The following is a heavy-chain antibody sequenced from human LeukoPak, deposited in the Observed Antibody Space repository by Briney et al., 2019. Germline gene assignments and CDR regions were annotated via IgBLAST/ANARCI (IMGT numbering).Heavy chain of an antibody. CDR1: GFTFRSYS. V-gene: IGHV3-21*01. Sequence: GGSLRLSCAASGFTFRSYSMHWVRQAPGKGLEWVSSIGTSGSYIFYADSVKGRFTFSRDNAKNSLYLQMNSLRAEDTAVYYCARDLEYYNSGGYYLGYWGQGTLVTVSS. CDR3: ARDLEYYNSGGYYLGY. J-gene: IGHJ4*02. CDR2: IGTSGSYI. D-gene: IGHD3-22*01.